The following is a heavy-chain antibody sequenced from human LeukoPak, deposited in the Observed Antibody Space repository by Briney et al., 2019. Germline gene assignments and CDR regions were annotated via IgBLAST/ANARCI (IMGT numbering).Heavy chain of an antibody. CDR3: ARDLMDV. CDR2: ISYDGSSK. J-gene: IGHJ6*02. V-gene: IGHV3-30*04. CDR1: GFTFSSYA. Sequence: GGSLRLSCAASGFTFSSYAMHWVRQAPGKGLEWVAVISYDGSSKYYADSVKGRFTISRDNSKNTLYLQMNSLRAEDTAVYYCARDLMDVWGQGTTVTVSS.